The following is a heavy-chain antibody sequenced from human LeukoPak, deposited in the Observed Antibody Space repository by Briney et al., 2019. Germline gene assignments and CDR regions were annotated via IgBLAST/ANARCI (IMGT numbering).Heavy chain of an antibody. D-gene: IGHD2-2*01. Sequence: SETLSLTCTVSGGSVSSGSYYWSWIRQPPGKGLEWIGYIYYSGSTNYNPSLKSRVTISVDTSKNQFSLKLSSVTAADTAVYYCARVVPYYYYYGMDVWGQGTTVTVSS. CDR3: ARVVPYYYYYGMDV. CDR2: IYYSGST. CDR1: GGSVSSGSYY. J-gene: IGHJ6*02. V-gene: IGHV4-61*01.